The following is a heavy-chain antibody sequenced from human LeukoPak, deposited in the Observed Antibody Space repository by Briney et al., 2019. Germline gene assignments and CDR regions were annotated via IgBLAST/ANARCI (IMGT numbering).Heavy chain of an antibody. D-gene: IGHD2-15*01. CDR2: INHSGST. V-gene: IGHV4-34*01. CDR3: ARIGYCSGGSCYSDY. J-gene: IGHJ4*02. CDR1: GGSFSGYY. Sequence: SETLSLTCAVYGGSFSGYYWSWIRQPPGKGLEWIGEINHSGSTNYNPSLKSRVTISVDTSKNQFSLKLSSVTAADTAVYYCARIGYCSGGSCYSDYWGQGTLVTVS.